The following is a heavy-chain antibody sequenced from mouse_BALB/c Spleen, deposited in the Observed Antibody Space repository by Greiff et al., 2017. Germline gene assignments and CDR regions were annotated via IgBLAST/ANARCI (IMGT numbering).Heavy chain of an antibody. V-gene: IGHV1-5*01. CDR3: TRFYYGSSYWYFDV. CDR2: IYPGNSDT. CDR1: GYSFTSYW. J-gene: IGHJ1*01. Sequence: VQLKESGTVLARPGASVKMSCKASGYSFTSYWMHWVKQRPGQGLEWIGAIYPGNSDTSYNQKFKGKAKLTAVTSASTAYMELSSLTNEDSAVYYCTRFYYGSSYWYFDVWGAGTTVTVSS. D-gene: IGHD1-1*01.